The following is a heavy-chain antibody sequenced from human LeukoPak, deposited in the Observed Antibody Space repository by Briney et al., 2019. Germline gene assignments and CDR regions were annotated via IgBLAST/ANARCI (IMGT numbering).Heavy chain of an antibody. CDR3: ARDRSSGGHDY. V-gene: IGHV3-21*01. CDR1: GFTFSSYS. CDR2: ISSSSSYI. D-gene: IGHD1-14*01. J-gene: IGHJ4*02. Sequence: GGSLRLSCAASGFTFSSYSMNWVRQAPGKGLEWVSSISSSSSYIYYADSVKGRFTISGDNAKNSLYLQMNSLRAEDTAVYYCARDRSSGGHDYWGQGTLVTVSS.